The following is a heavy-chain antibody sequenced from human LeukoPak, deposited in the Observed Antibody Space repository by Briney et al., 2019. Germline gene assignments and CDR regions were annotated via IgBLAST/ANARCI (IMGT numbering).Heavy chain of an antibody. J-gene: IGHJ4*02. CDR3: ARSLSGYIRRYYFDY. V-gene: IGHV4-34*01. Sequence: PSETLSLTCGVHGGPFSGYYWNWIRQPPGKGLEWIGEIDHSGNMNYNPSLKSRVTISVDTSKHHFSLELSSVTAADTAVYYCARSLSGYIRRYYFDYWGQGTLVTVSS. D-gene: IGHD5-24*01. CDR1: GGPFSGYY. CDR2: IDHSGNM.